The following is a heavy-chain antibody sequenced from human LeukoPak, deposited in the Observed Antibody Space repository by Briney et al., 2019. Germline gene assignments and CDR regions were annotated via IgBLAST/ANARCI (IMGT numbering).Heavy chain of an antibody. CDR2: IIPILGIA. V-gene: IGHV1-69*04. CDR1: GGTFSSYA. D-gene: IGHD4-17*01. CDR3: ARDRSTTVTNHGDDY. J-gene: IGHJ4*02. Sequence: ASVKVSCKASGGTFSSYAISWVRQAPGQGLEWMGRIIPILGIANYAQKVQGRVTITADKSTSTAYMELSSLRSEDTAVYYCARDRSTTVTNHGDDYWGQGTLVTVSS.